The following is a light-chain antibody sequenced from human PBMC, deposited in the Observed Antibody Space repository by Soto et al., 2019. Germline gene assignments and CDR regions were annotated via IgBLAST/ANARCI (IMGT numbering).Light chain of an antibody. V-gene: IGKV3-20*01. CDR1: QSVSSSY. Sequence: EIVLTQSPGTLSLSPGERATLSCRASQSVSSSYLAWYQQKPGQAPRLLIYGASNRATGIPDRFSGSGSGTDCPLTISRLVPEDFAVYYCQQYGRSAFTFGPGTKVDVK. J-gene: IGKJ3*01. CDR3: QQYGRSAFT. CDR2: GAS.